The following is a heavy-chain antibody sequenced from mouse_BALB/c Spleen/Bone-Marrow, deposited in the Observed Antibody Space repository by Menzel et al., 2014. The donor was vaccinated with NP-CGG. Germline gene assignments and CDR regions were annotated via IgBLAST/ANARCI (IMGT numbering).Heavy chain of an antibody. CDR3: ASYYYGSSSFAY. CDR2: IDPANGNT. V-gene: IGHV14-3*02. CDR1: GFNIKDTY. J-gene: IGHJ3*01. D-gene: IGHD1-1*01. Sequence: DVQLQESGAELVKPGASVKLSCTASGFNIKDTYMHWVKQRPEQGLEWIGRIDPANGNTKYGPKFQGKATITADTSSNTAYLQLSSLTSEDTAVYYCASYYYGSSSFAYWGQGTLVTVSA.